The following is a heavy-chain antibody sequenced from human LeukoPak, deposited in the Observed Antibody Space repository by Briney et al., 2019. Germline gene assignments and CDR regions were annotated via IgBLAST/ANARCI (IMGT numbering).Heavy chain of an antibody. CDR2: IWYDGSNK. V-gene: IGHV3-33*01. CDR3: ARAYYDSSGYYYGDYYYGMDV. Sequence: GGSLRLSCAASGFTFSSYGMHWVRQAPGKGLEWVAVIWYDGSNKYYADSVKGRFTISRDNSKNTLYLQMNSLRAEDTAVYYCARAYYDSSGYYYGDYYYGMDVWGQGTTVTVSS. D-gene: IGHD3-22*01. CDR1: GFTFSSYG. J-gene: IGHJ6*02.